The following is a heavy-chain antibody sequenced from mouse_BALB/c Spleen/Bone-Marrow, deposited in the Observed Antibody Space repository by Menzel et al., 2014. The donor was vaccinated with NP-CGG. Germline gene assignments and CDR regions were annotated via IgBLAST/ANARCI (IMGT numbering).Heavy chain of an antibody. D-gene: IGHD2-4*01. CDR3: ARGYYDYVYAMDY. Sequence: FVAELVKPGASVKLSCTAYGFNLKYTSLYWVKQRPEQGLEWIGRLDPANGNTKYDPKFQDKATITADTSSNTAYLQLSSLTSEDTAVYYCARGYYDYVYAMDYWGQGTSVTGSS. J-gene: IGHJ4*01. CDR2: LDPANGNT. V-gene: IGHV14-3*02. CDR1: GFNLKYTS.